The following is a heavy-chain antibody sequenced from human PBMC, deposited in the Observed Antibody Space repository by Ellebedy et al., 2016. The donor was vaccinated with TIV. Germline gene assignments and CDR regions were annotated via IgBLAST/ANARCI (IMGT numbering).Heavy chain of an antibody. Sequence: AASVKVSCKDSGYTFTRYGISWVRQAPGQGIEWMGRIIPILVIANYVQKFQGRVTITADKSSSTAYMELSNQRAEAPAVYYCARTGDHGGTDNYFDYWGQGTLVTVSS. D-gene: IGHD4-23*01. CDR3: ARTGDHGGTDNYFDY. CDR2: IIPILVIA. V-gene: IGHV1-69*04. CDR1: GYTFTRYG. J-gene: IGHJ4*02.